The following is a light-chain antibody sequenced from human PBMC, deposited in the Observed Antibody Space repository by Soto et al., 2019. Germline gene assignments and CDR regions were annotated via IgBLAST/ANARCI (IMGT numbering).Light chain of an antibody. V-gene: IGKV3-20*01. J-gene: IGKJ4*01. CDR2: RAS. CDR3: QQYGSSPLT. CDR1: RSVSSNY. Sequence: EIVLTQSPGTLSLSPGERATLSCRASRSVSSNYLAWYQQKPGQAPKVLIYRASSRATGIPDRFSGSGSGTDFTLTISRLEPEDFAVYYCQQYGSSPLTFGGGTKVDIK.